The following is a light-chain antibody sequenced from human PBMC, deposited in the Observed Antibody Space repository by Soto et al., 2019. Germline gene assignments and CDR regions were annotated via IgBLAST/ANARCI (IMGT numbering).Light chain of an antibody. CDR2: AVT. Sequence: QSAVTQPASVSGSPGQSITISCTGTSSDVGGYNYVSWYQQHPDKAPKLMIYAVTNRPSGVSNRFSGSKSGNTASLTISGLQAEDEADYYCSSYTSTSTVVFGGGTKLTVL. J-gene: IGLJ2*01. CDR1: SSDVGGYNY. CDR3: SSYTSTSTVV. V-gene: IGLV2-14*01.